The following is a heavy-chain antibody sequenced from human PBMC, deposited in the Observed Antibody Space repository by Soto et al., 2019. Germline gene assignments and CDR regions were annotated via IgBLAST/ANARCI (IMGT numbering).Heavy chain of an antibody. Sequence: GGSLRLSCAASGFTFSSYAMSWVRQAPGKGLEWVSVFSGSGGSTYYADSVKGRFTISRDNSKNTLYLQMNSLRAEDTAVYYCAKRGSGSQFDYWGQGTLVTVSS. CDR3: AKRGSGSQFDY. CDR1: GFTFSSYA. J-gene: IGHJ4*02. CDR2: FSGSGGST. V-gene: IGHV3-23*01. D-gene: IGHD1-26*01.